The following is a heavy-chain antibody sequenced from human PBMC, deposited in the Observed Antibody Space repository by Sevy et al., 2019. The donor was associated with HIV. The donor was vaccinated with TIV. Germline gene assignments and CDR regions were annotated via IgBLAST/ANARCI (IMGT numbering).Heavy chain of an antibody. J-gene: IGHJ4*02. CDR3: VREGCTKPHDY. D-gene: IGHD2-8*01. V-gene: IGHV3-23*01. CDR2: FCFGDGTM. Sequence: GGSLRLSCAASGFTFSRYTMTWVRQAPGKGLEWVSTFCFGDGTMNYADSAKGRFTISRDNSKNTLYLQMNSLRAEDTAIYYCVREGCTKPHDYWGQGTLVTFSS. CDR1: GFTFSRYT.